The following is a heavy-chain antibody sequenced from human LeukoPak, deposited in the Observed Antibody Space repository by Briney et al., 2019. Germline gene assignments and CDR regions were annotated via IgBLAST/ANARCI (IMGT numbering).Heavy chain of an antibody. V-gene: IGHV4-59*01. Sequence: PSETLSLTCTVSGDSISSYYWSWLRQPPGKGLEWIGYIYYSGSTKYNPSLKSRVTISIDTSKNQFSLKLTSVTAADTAVYYCARVRDGYQGSYMDVWGKGTTVTVSS. CDR1: GDSISSYY. CDR3: ARVRDGYQGSYMDV. J-gene: IGHJ6*03. D-gene: IGHD5-24*01. CDR2: IYYSGST.